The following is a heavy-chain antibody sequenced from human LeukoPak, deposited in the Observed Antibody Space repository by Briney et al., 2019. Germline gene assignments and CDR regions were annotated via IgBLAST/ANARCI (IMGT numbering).Heavy chain of an antibody. D-gene: IGHD6-13*01. V-gene: IGHV1-18*01. Sequence: ASVKVSCKASGYTFTSYGISWVRQAPGQGLEWMGWISAYNGNTNYAQKLQGRVTMTTDTSTSTAYMELRSLRSDDTAVYYCARGPDIYSSSWYVYFDYWGQGTLVTVSS. CDR3: ARGPDIYSSSWYVYFDY. CDR2: ISAYNGNT. CDR1: GYTFTSYG. J-gene: IGHJ4*02.